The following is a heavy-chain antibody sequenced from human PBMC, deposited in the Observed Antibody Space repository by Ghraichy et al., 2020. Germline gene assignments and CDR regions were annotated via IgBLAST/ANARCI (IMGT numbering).Heavy chain of an antibody. CDR1: GYTFTNYA. D-gene: IGHD6-6*01. CDR3: AREHSQLVRQYYYHMDV. J-gene: IGHJ6*03. V-gene: IGHV1-18*01. Sequence: ASVKVSCKTSGYTFTNYAIAWVRQAPGQGPEWMGWISPYNGNTNYAEKFQGRVTMTTDTSTNTAYLELRSLRSDDTAVYYCAREHSQLVRQYYYHMDVWGKGTTVTVSS. CDR2: ISPYNGNT.